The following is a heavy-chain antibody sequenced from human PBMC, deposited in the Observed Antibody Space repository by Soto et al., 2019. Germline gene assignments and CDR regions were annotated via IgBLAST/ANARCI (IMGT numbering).Heavy chain of an antibody. CDR2: IYYSGST. CDR3: ARWDSSGWYDGMDV. D-gene: IGHD6-19*01. CDR1: GGSISSYY. V-gene: IGHV4-59*01. Sequence: PSETLSLTCTASGGSISSYYWSWIRQPPGKGLEWIGYIYYSGSTNYNPSLKSRVTISVDTSKNQFSLKLSSVTAADTAVYYCARWDSSGWYDGMDVWGQGTTVTVSS. J-gene: IGHJ6*02.